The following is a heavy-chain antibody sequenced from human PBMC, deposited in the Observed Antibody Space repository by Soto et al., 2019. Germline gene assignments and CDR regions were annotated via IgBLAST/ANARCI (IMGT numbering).Heavy chain of an antibody. D-gene: IGHD3-9*01. CDR1: GFTFSSYA. Sequence: GGSLRLSCAASGFTFSSYAMSWVRQAPGKGLEWVSAISGSGGSTYYADSVKGRFTISRDNSKNTLYLQMNSLRAEDTAVYYCAKAYAFDDILTGYYYYFDYWGQGTLVTVSS. V-gene: IGHV3-23*01. CDR2: ISGSGGST. J-gene: IGHJ4*02. CDR3: AKAYAFDDILTGYYYYFDY.